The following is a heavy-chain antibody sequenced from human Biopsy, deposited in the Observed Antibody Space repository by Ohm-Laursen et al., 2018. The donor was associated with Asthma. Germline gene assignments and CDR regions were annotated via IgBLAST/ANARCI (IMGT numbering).Heavy chain of an antibody. Sequence: SSVKVSCKASGYTFISYAIHWVRQAPGQRLEWMGWINAGNGNTKYSQKFQGRVTITRDTSASTAYIELSSLRSEDTAVYYCARTYYDFLTGQVNDAFDIWGQGTMVTVSS. D-gene: IGHD3-9*01. CDR2: INAGNGNT. J-gene: IGHJ3*02. CDR1: GYTFISYA. V-gene: IGHV1-3*01. CDR3: ARTYYDFLTGQVNDAFDI.